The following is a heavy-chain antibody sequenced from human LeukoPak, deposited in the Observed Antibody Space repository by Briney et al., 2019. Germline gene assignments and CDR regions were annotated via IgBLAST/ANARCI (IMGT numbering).Heavy chain of an antibody. J-gene: IGHJ6*02. Sequence: GGSLRLSCAASGFTFSSYSMNWVRQAPGKGLEWVSSISSGSSYIYYADSVKGRFTISRDNAKNSLYLQMNSLRAEDTAVYYCARDRRFPVTTKFYYYYGVDVWGQGTTVTVSS. CDR3: ARDRRFPVTTKFYYYYGVDV. CDR2: ISSGSSYI. CDR1: GFTFSSYS. D-gene: IGHD4-17*01. V-gene: IGHV3-21*01.